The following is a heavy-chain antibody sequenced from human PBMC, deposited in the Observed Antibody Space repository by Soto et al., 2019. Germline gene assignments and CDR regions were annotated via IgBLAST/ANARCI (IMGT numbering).Heavy chain of an antibody. CDR3: ARLIGTSWFVG. CDR1: GDSVSSNIVT. D-gene: IGHD6-13*01. Sequence: SSETLSLTCAISGDSVSSNIVTWDWIRQSPSRGLEWLGRTYYRPQWFNDYAVSVKSRMTINADTSKNQFSLQLNYVTPEDTAVYYCARLIGTSWFVGWGQGTPVTVSS. CDR2: TYYRPQWFN. J-gene: IGHJ4*02. V-gene: IGHV6-1*01.